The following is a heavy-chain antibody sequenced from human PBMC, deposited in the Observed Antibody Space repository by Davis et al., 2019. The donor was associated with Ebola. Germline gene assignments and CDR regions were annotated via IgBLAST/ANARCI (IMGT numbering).Heavy chain of an antibody. Sequence: SVKVSCKASGGTFSSYAISWVRQAPGQGLEWMGRIIPILGIANYAQKFQGRVTITADKSTSTAYMELSSLRSEDTAVYYCARDNGYCSGGSCSDQDVWGQGTTVTVSS. CDR3: ARDNGYCSGGSCSDQDV. V-gene: IGHV1-69*04. D-gene: IGHD2-15*01. J-gene: IGHJ6*02. CDR2: IIPILGIA. CDR1: GGTFSSYA.